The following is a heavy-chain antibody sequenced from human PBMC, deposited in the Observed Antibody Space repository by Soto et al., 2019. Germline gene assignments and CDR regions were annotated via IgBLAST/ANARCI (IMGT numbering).Heavy chain of an antibody. D-gene: IGHD3-3*01. CDR3: ARGRFLEWLNWFDP. J-gene: IGHJ5*02. Sequence: RASVKVSCKASGYTLTSYDINWVRQATGQGLEGVGWMNPNSGNTGDAQKFQGRVTMTRNTSISTAYMELSRLRSEDTAVYYCARGRFLEWLNWFDPCGQRTLVTASS. CDR1: GYTLTSYD. CDR2: MNPNSGNT. V-gene: IGHV1-8*01.